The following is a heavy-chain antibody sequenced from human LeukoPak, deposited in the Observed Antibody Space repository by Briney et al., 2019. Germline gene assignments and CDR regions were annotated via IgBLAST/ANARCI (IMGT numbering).Heavy chain of an antibody. V-gene: IGHV4-30-2*01. Sequence: SETLSLTCAVSGGSIGSGGYSWSWIRQPPGKGLEWIGYIYHSGSTYYNPSLKSRVTISVDRSKNQFSLKLSSVTAADTAVYYCARGSPPYDFWSGYYQFDYWGQGTLVTVSS. CDR2: IYHSGST. J-gene: IGHJ4*02. CDR1: GGSIGSGGYS. CDR3: ARGSPPYDFWSGYYQFDY. D-gene: IGHD3-3*01.